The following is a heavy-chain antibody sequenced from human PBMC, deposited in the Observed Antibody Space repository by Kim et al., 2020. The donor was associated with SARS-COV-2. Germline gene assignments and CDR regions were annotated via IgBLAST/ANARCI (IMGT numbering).Heavy chain of an antibody. CDR1: GGSISSYY. CDR3: ARHPQESPYSSSWPGWYFDL. V-gene: IGHV4-59*08. J-gene: IGHJ2*01. CDR2: IYYSGST. Sequence: SETLSLTCTVSGGSISSYYWSWIRQPPGKGLEWIGYIYYSGSTNYNPSLKSRVTISVDTSKNQFSLKLSSVTAADTAVYYCARHPQESPYSSSWPGWYFDLWGRGTLVTVSS. D-gene: IGHD6-13*01.